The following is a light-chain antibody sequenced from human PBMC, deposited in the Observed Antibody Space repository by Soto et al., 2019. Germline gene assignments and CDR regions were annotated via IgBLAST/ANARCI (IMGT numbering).Light chain of an antibody. CDR3: CSHSSSITWM. V-gene: IGLV2-14*03. J-gene: IGLJ3*02. Sequence: QSVLTQTASVSGSPGQSITISCTGTSSDVGGYNFVSWYQQHPGKAPKLIIHEVTNRPSGVSGRFSGSKSGNTAFLTISGXXXXXXXXXYCCSHSSSITWMFGGGTKVTVL. CDR2: EVT. CDR1: SSDVGGYNF.